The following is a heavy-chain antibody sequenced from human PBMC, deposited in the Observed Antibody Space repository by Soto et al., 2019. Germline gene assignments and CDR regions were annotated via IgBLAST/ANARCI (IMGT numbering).Heavy chain of an antibody. CDR1: GFSFNDYC. J-gene: IGHJ6*02. CDR3: AKGLRNWNTYYYYYTMDV. Sequence: QVQLVESGGGVVQPGRSLRLSCAASGFSFNDYCMHWVRQAPGKGLQWVALISYDGSIKYYADSVKGRFTISRDISKNTLFLQMNSLKAEDTAVYYCAKGLRNWNTYYYYYTMDVWGQGTTVTVSS. D-gene: IGHD1-20*01. V-gene: IGHV3-30*18. CDR2: ISYDGSIK.